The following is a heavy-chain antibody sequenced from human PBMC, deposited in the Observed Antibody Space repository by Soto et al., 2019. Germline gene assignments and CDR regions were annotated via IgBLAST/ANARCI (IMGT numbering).Heavy chain of an antibody. V-gene: IGHV3-72*01. CDR1: GSGFTFSDHY. D-gene: IGHD5-12*01. J-gene: IGHJ3*02. Sequence: PVGSLRLSCVDSGSGFTFSDHYMEWVRQAPGKGLDWVGRISHKADGYTTEYAASVNGRFSISRDDSENSMFLQMNDLKTEDTAVYYCTRGYSGLSVYAFDIWGQEAMVTVSS. CDR3: TRGYSGLSVYAFDI. CDR2: ISHKADGYTT.